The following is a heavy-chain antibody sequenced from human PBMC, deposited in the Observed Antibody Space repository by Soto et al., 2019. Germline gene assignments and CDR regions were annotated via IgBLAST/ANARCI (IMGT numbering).Heavy chain of an antibody. Sequence: QVQLQESGPGLVKPSETLSLTCSVSGGSVSSGSYYWSWIRQPPGKGLEWIGYIYYSGSTKYNPSLQSRVTISVDTSKNQFSLKLSSVTAADTAVYYCARAGLGDGSDYWGQGTRVTVSS. CDR1: GGSVSSGSYY. CDR3: ARAGLGDGSDY. J-gene: IGHJ4*02. D-gene: IGHD1-26*01. CDR2: IYYSGST. V-gene: IGHV4-61*01.